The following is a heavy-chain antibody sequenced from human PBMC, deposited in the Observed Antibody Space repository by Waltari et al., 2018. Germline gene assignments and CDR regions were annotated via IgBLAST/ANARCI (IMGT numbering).Heavy chain of an antibody. Sequence: QITLKESGPTLVKPTQTLTLTCTFSGFSLSTSGVGVGWIRQPPGKALGWLALIYWNDDKRYSPSLEGRLTSTKGACKNEVVLTMTNMDPVDTATYYCAHTVGGYSYGYCWFDPWGQGTLVTVSS. CDR1: GFSLSTSGVG. CDR3: AHTVGGYSYGYCWFDP. D-gene: IGHD5-18*01. V-gene: IGHV2-5*01. CDR2: IYWNDDK. J-gene: IGHJ5*02.